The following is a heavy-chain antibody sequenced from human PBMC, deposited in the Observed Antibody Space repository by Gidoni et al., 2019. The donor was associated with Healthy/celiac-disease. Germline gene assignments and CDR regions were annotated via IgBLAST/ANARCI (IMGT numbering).Heavy chain of an antibody. V-gene: IGHV4-59*01. CDR3: ARSPAYAFYC. Sequence: QVQLHESGSGLVQPSETLSLTCTVSGGSLSGYYWSWNRQPPGKGLLWIGYIYFSGSTYYNPSLKRRITISEDTSNNQFSLKLSSVTAADTALYYCARSPAYAFYCWGQGTLVTVSS. J-gene: IGHJ4*02. CDR1: GGSLSGYY. CDR2: IYFSGST. D-gene: IGHD2-2*01.